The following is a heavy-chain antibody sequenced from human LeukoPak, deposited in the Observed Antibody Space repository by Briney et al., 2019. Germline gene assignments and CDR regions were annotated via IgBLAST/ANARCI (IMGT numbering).Heavy chain of an antibody. J-gene: IGHJ5*01. Sequence: PGGSLRLSCAASGFMFSTYWMSWVRQAPGKGLERVATIKPDGSEKYYVDSVTGRFTISRDNAKNSLSLQMSSLRAEDTAVYYCARARLDSWGQGSLVTVSS. CDR3: ARARLDS. CDR2: IKPDGSEK. V-gene: IGHV3-7*01. CDR1: GFMFSTYW.